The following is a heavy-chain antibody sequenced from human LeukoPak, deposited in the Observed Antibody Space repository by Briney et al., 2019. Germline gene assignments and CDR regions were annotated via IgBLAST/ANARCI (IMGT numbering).Heavy chain of an antibody. Sequence: VASLKVSCKASGYTFTGYYMHWVRQAPGQGLEWMGWINPNSGGTNYAQKFQGRVTMTRDTSISTAYMELSRLRSDDTAVYYCARHDGSSWYPAFDYWGQGTLVTVSS. V-gene: IGHV1-2*02. CDR3: ARHDGSSWYPAFDY. D-gene: IGHD6-13*01. CDR2: INPNSGGT. CDR1: GYTFTGYY. J-gene: IGHJ4*02.